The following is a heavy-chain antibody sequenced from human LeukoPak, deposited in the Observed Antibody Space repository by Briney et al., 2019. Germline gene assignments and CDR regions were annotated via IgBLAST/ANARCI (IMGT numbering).Heavy chain of an antibody. Sequence: PSETLSLTCAVSGGSISSSSYYWGCIRQPPGQGLEWNGSIYYSGSTYYNPSLKSRVTISVDTTKNQFSLKLSSVSAAYTAVYYCARKKHSGFQSDDFWSGYRLFGYWGQGTLVTASS. CDR3: ARKKHSGFQSDDFWSGYRLFGY. CDR2: IYYSGST. CDR1: GGSISSSSYY. D-gene: IGHD3-3*01. J-gene: IGHJ4*02. V-gene: IGHV4-39*01.